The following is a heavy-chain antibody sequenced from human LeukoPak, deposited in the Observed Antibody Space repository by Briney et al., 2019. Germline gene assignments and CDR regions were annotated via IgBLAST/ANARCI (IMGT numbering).Heavy chain of an antibody. CDR1: GFTFSSYA. CDR2: ISSNGGST. Sequence: GVSLRLSCAASGFTFSSYAMHWVRQAPGKGLEYVSAISSNGGSTYYANSVKGRFTISRDNSKNTLYLQMGSLRAEDMAVYYCARAGYSSGGAFDIWGQGTMVTVSS. V-gene: IGHV3-64*01. D-gene: IGHD6-19*01. J-gene: IGHJ3*02. CDR3: ARAGYSSGGAFDI.